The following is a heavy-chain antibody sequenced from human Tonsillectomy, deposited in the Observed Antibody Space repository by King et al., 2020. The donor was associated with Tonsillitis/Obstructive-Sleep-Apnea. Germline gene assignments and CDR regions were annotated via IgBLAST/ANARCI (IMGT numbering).Heavy chain of an antibody. V-gene: IGHV3-7*04. CDR1: GCTFSEYW. J-gene: IGHJ4*02. CDR2: IRQDGNEL. Sequence: VQLVESGGGLVQPGGSLRLSCAASGCTFSEYWMSWVRQAPGKGLEWVANIRQDGNELSDVDSVKGRFTISRDNAKNSLSLHMNSLRVEDTAVFYCAREGTGGFDSWGQGTLVTVSS. CDR3: AREGTGGFDS. D-gene: IGHD3-10*01.